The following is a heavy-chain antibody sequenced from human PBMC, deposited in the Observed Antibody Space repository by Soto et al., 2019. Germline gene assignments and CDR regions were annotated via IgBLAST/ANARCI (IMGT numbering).Heavy chain of an antibody. D-gene: IGHD3-10*01. J-gene: IGHJ5*02. CDR3: ARSKYYYADSEAPFDP. V-gene: IGHV1-18*04. CDR2: ISGYNDKT. CDR1: GFIFTNYG. Sequence: AVKVSCKASGFIFTNYGINWVRQAPGQGLEWVGWISGYNDKTDYAQRFQGRVTMTKDTSATTAYLEVWNLRPDDTAMFYCARSKYYYADSEAPFDPLGQGLLVTV.